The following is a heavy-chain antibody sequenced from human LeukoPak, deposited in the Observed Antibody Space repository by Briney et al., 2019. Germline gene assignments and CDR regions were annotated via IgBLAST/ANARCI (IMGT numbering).Heavy chain of an antibody. CDR2: IYHSGST. J-gene: IGHJ5*02. Sequence: GSLRLSCAASGFTFSSYWMSWARQPPGKGLEWIGEIYHSGSTNYNPSLKSRVTISVDKSKNQFSLKLSSVTAADTAVYYCARDNTRTIAASWFDPWGQGTLVTVSS. V-gene: IGHV4-4*02. CDR1: GFTFSSYW. D-gene: IGHD6-6*01. CDR3: ARDNTRTIAASWFDP.